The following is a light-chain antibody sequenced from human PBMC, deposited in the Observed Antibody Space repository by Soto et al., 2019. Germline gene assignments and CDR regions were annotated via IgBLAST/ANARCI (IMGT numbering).Light chain of an antibody. Sequence: QSVLTQPTSVSWSPRQSITISCTGTRSDVGAYTSVSWYQQHPGKAPKLIIYEVSNRPPGISTRFSGSKSASTASLTISGLQAEDEAHYYCSSYTGDNGDYVFATGTKAPS. V-gene: IGLV2-14*01. J-gene: IGLJ1*01. CDR1: RSDVGAYTS. CDR3: SSYTGDNGDYV. CDR2: EVS.